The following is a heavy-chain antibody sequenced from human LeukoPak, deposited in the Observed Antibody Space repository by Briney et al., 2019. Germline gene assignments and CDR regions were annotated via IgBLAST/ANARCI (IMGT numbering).Heavy chain of an antibody. D-gene: IGHD3-10*01. CDR1: GFTFSSYW. J-gene: IGHJ6*04. Sequence: GGSLRLSCAASGFTFSSYWMSWVRQAPGKGLEWVANIKQDGSEKYYVDSVKGRFTISRDNAKDSLYLQMNSLRAEDTAVYYCARDLTMVRGLTYYGMDVWGKGTTVTVSS. CDR2: IKQDGSEK. V-gene: IGHV3-7*03. CDR3: ARDLTMVRGLTYYGMDV.